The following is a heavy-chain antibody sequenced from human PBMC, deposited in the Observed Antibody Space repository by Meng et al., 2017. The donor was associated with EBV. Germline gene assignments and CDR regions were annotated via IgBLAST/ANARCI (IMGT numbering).Heavy chain of an antibody. D-gene: IGHD6-6*01. CDR1: GLSLSTRGVG. V-gene: IGHV2-5*02. J-gene: IGHJ4*02. CDR3: AHIIAARPFDY. CDR2: IYWDDDK. Sequence: TFKASGPNLLTHTQTPTLTCPLSGLSLSTRGVGVGWIRQPPGKALEWLALIYWDDDKRYSPSLKSRLTITKDTSKNQVVLTMTNMDPVDAATYYYAHIIAARPFDYWGQGTLVTVSS.